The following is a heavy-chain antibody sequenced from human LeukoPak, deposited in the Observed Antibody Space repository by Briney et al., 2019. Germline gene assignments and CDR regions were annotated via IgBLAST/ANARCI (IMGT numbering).Heavy chain of an antibody. Sequence: ASVKVSCKASGYTFTGYYMHWVRQAPGQGLEWMGWINPNSGGTNYAQKFQGSVTMTRDTSISTAYMELSRLRSDDTAVYYCAKETFEYSSSPALYFDYWGQGTLVTVSS. V-gene: IGHV1-2*02. CDR1: GYTFTGYY. D-gene: IGHD6-6*01. CDR2: INPNSGGT. CDR3: AKETFEYSSSPALYFDY. J-gene: IGHJ4*02.